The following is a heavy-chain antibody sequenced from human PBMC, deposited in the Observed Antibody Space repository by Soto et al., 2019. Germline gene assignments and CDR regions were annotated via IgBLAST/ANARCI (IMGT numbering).Heavy chain of an antibody. CDR2: ITGSGAGS. CDR1: GFTFSSYA. J-gene: IGHJ5*02. D-gene: IGHD6-13*01. CDR3: AKAYSNSWPNDWFDP. V-gene: IGHV3-23*01. Sequence: EVQLLESGGGWIQPGGSQRLSCAASGFTFSSYAMNWVRKAPGKGLERVSGITGSGAGSYYSDSVKGRFTISRDNSKNTLYLQMNSLRAEDTAVYYCAKAYSNSWPNDWFDPWGQGTLVTVSS.